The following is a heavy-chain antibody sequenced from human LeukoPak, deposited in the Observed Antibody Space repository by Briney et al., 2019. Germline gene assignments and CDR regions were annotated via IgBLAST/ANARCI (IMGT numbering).Heavy chain of an antibody. V-gene: IGHV3-74*03. CDR3: ARENVNIVVATSGAFDI. CDR1: GFTFSTYW. CDR2: IIGVGSST. Sequence: PGGSLRLSCAASGFTFSTYWMHWVRQAPGKGLVWVSRIIGVGSSTTYADSVKGRFTISRDNAKNTPYLQMNSLRAEDTAVYYCARENVNIVVATSGAFDIWGQGTMVTVSS. D-gene: IGHD6-19*01. J-gene: IGHJ3*02.